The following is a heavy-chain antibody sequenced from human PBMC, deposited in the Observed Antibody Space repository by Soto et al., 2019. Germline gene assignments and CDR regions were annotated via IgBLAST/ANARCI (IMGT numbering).Heavy chain of an antibody. CDR3: ARGGFRLAAAGLIDY. Sequence: GGSLRLSCAASGFTFSSYWMSWVRQAPGKGLEWVANIKQDGSEKYYVDSVKGRFTISRDNAKNSLYLQMNSLRAEDTAVYYCARGGFRLAAAGLIDYWGQGTLVTVSS. J-gene: IGHJ4*02. CDR2: IKQDGSEK. V-gene: IGHV3-7*01. CDR1: GFTFSSYW. D-gene: IGHD6-13*01.